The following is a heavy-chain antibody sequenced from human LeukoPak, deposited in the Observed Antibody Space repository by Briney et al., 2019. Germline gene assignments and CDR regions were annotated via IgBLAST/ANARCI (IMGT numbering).Heavy chain of an antibody. J-gene: IGHJ5*02. CDR1: GFTFSSYS. CDR2: ISSSSSYI. V-gene: IGHV3-21*01. Sequence: GGSLRLSCAASGFTFSSYSMNWVRQAPGKGLEWVSSISSSSSYIYYADSVKGRFTTSRDNAKNSLYLQMNSLRAEDTAVYYCARDSYDFWSGQNWFDPWGQGTLVTVSS. D-gene: IGHD3-3*01. CDR3: ARDSYDFWSGQNWFDP.